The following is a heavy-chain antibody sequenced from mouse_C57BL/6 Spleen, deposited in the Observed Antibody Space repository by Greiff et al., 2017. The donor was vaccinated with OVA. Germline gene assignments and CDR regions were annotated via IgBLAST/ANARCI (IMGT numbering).Heavy chain of an antibody. V-gene: IGHV1-22*01. CDR3: ARDLFDYYGSKGNFDY. Sequence: EVQLQQSGPELVKPGASVKMSCKASGYTFTDYNMHWVKQSHGKSLEWIGYINPNNGGTSYNQKFKGKATLTVNKSSSTAYMELRSLTSEDSAVYYCARDLFDYYGSKGNFDYWGQGTTLTVSS. D-gene: IGHD1-1*01. CDR2: INPNNGGT. CDR1: GYTFTDYN. J-gene: IGHJ2*01.